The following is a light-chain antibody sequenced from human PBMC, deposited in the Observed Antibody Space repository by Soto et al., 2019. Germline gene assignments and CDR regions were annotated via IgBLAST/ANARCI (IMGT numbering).Light chain of an antibody. CDR3: QQYSSSRT. J-gene: IGKJ1*01. CDR1: QSVTRNS. CDR2: DVS. V-gene: IGKV3-20*01. Sequence: EIVLTQSPGTLSXSXGXXXXLXXXASQSVTRNSVAWYQQRPGQAPRLLIYDVSTRATGIPDKFSGSGSGTDFSLTISRLEPEDFAVYYCQQYSSSRTFGQGTKVDIK.